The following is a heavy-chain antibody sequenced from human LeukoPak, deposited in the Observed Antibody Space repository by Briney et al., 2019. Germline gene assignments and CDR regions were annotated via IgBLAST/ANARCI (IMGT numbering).Heavy chain of an antibody. J-gene: IGHJ6*02. D-gene: IGHD4-17*01. CDR3: ATRGYGDPYYYGMDV. CDR1: GFTVSSNY. CDR2: IYSGGST. V-gene: IGHV3-53*01. Sequence: GSLRLSCAASGFTVSSNYMSWVRQAPGKGLEWVSVIYSGGSTYYADSVKGRFTISRDNSKNTLYLQMNSLRAEDTAVYYCATRGYGDPYYYGMDVWGQGTTVTVSS.